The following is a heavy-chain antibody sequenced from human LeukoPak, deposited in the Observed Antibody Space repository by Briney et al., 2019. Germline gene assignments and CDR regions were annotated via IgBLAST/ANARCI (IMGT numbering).Heavy chain of an antibody. V-gene: IGHV3-30*18. CDR1: GFTFSSYG. CDR3: AKTGLMRYYYDSSGYSHFDY. J-gene: IGHJ4*02. CDR2: ISYDGSNK. D-gene: IGHD3-22*01. Sequence: PGRSLRLSCAASGFTFSSYGMHWVRQAPGKGLEWVAVISYDGSNKYYADSVKGRFTISRDNSKNTLYLQMNSLRAEDTAVYYCAKTGLMRYYYDSSGYSHFDYWGQGTLVTVSS.